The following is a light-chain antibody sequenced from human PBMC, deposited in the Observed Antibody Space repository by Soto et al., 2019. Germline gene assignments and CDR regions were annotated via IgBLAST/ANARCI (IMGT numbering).Light chain of an antibody. CDR2: DAS. CDR1: QSISSSY. Sequence: IVLAQSPGTLSLSPGERATLSCRASQSISSSYLAWYQQKPGQAPRLLIYDASSRATGIPDRFSGSGSGTDFTLTISRLEPEDFAVYYCQQYGSPGITFGQGTRLEIK. V-gene: IGKV3-20*01. CDR3: QQYGSPGIT. J-gene: IGKJ5*01.